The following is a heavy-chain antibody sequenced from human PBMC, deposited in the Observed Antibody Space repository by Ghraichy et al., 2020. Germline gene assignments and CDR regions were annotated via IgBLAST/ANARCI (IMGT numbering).Heavy chain of an antibody. CDR3: AKERDTSSYYLFPGDYYRMDL. Sequence: GESLNISCAVSGFTFSSYGMHWVRQAPGNGLEWVSITSDDGVSKNYGDSVKGRFTISRDNSKNTLYLQMNSLRAEDTAIYYCAKERDTSSYYLFPGDYYRMDLSAQAPTVTLPS. CDR1: GFTFSSYG. V-gene: IGHV3-30*02. J-gene: IGHJ6*02. CDR2: TSDDGVSK. D-gene: IGHD3-22*01.